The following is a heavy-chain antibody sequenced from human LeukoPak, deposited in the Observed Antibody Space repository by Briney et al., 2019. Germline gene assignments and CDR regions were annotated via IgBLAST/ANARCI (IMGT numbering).Heavy chain of an antibody. D-gene: IGHD3-16*02. J-gene: IGHJ5*02. Sequence: SETLSLTCTVSGGSISSRSYYWGWIRQPPGKGLEWIGSIYYSGSTYYNPSLKSRVTIPVDTSKNQFSLKLSSVTAADTAVYYCARGQVIAVNWFDPWGQGTLVTVSS. V-gene: IGHV4-39*07. CDR2: IYYSGST. CDR1: GGSISSRSYY. CDR3: ARGQVIAVNWFDP.